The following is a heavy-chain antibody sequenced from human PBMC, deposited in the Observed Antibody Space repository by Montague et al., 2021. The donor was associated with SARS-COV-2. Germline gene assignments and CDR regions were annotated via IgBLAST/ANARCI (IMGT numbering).Heavy chain of an antibody. CDR1: GDSDCVVELT. V-gene: IGHV6-1*01. CDR3: ARDPRYSLSWSFDY. CDR2: SCFRSEWNY. D-gene: IGHD6-13*01. J-gene: IGHJ4*02. Sequence: CAISGDSDCVVELTRRSIEHTSEIQLVALVVSCFRSEWNYDYAVSVKSRMTISPDTSKNQFSLQLSSVTPEDRAVYYCARDPRYSLSWSFDYWGQGTLVTVSS.